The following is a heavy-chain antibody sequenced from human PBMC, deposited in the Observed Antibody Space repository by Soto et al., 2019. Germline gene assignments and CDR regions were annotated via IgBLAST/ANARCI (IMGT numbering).Heavy chain of an antibody. CDR1: GYTFTSYG. CDR2: ISAYNGNT. CDR3: ASDGPPPDS. Sequence: QVQLVQSGAEVKKPGASVKVSCKASGYTFTSYGISWVRQAPGQGLEWMGWISAYNGNTNYAQKLQGRVTRTTATATSTAQMALRRPRSDDTAVYYGASDGPPPDSWGQGTLVTVSA. J-gene: IGHJ4*02. V-gene: IGHV1-18*01.